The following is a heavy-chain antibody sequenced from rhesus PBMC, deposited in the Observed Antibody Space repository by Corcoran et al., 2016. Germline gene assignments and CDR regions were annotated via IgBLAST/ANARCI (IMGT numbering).Heavy chain of an antibody. V-gene: IGHV4-73*01. Sequence: QVKLQQWGEGLVKPSETLSLTCAVYGGSISGYYYWSWIRQPPGKGLEWIGYIYGNSASTTYNPYLKNRVTSSKDTSMNQCSLKLSSVTAADTAVYYCARGSSYSYYGLDSWGQGVVVTVSS. CDR2: IYGNSAST. J-gene: IGHJ6*01. D-gene: IGHD4-29*01. CDR3: ARGSSYSYYGLDS. CDR1: GGSISGYYY.